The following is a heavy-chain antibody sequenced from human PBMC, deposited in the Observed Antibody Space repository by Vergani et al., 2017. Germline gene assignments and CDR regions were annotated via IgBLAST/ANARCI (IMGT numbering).Heavy chain of an antibody. CDR2: SYYSGST. D-gene: IGHD3-16*01. J-gene: IGHJ6*04. Sequence: QVQLQESGPGLVKPSQTLSLTCTVSGGSISSYYWSWIRQPPGKGLEWIGYSYYSGSTNYNPSLKSRVTISVDTSKNQFSLKLSSVTAADTAVYYCARGENVGPDYYYDGMEVWGKGTTVTVS. V-gene: IGHV4-59*01. CDR3: ARGENVGPDYYYDGMEV. CDR1: GGSISSYY.